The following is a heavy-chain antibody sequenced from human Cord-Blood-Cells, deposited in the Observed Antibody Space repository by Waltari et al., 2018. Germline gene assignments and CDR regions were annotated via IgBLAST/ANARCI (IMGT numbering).Heavy chain of an antibody. V-gene: IGHV3-15*01. D-gene: IGHD6-6*01. CDR3: TTDPLAARPEAFDI. J-gene: IGHJ3*02. CDR2: IKSKTDGGTT. Sequence: EVQLVESGGGLVKPGGSLRLSCAASGFTFSNAWMSWVRQAPGKGLEWVGRIKSKTDGGTTDYAAPVKGRFTSSRDDSKNTLYLQMNSLKTEDTAVYYCTTDPLAARPEAFDIWGQGTMVTVSS. CDR1: GFTFSNAW.